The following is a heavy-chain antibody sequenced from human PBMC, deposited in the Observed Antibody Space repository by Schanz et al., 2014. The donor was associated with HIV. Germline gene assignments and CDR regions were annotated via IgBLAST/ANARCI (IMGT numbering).Heavy chain of an antibody. V-gene: IGHV1-69*01. D-gene: IGHD3-3*02. J-gene: IGHJ6*02. Sequence: QVQLVQSGAEVKKTGSSVKVSCKASGGTFSIYAISWVRQAPGQGLEWMGGIIPIFGTANYAQKFQGRVTIIADESTSTAYMELSSLRSADTAVYFCARAAFSSEYYYGMDVWGQGTTVTVSS. CDR2: IIPIFGTA. CDR1: GGTFSIYA. CDR3: ARAAFSSEYYYGMDV.